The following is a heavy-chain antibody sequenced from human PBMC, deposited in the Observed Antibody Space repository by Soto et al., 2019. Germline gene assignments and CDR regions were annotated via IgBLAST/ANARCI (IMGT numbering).Heavy chain of an antibody. V-gene: IGHV3-33*01. J-gene: IGHJ3*02. CDR2: IWYDGSNK. Sequence: HPGGSLRLSCAASGFTFSSYGMHWVRQAPGKGLEWVAVIWYDGSNKYYADSVKGRFTISRDNSKNTLYLQMNSLRAEDTAVYYCYGSGSYSVTDAFDICGQGTMVTVSS. CDR3: YGSGSYSVTDAFDI. D-gene: IGHD3-10*01. CDR1: GFTFSSYG.